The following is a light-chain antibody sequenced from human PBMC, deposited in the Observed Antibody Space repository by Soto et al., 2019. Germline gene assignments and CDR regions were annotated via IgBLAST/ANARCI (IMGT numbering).Light chain of an antibody. J-gene: IGKJ1*01. CDR1: QSIMTF. CDR2: DVS. V-gene: IGKV1-5*01. Sequence: DIQMTQSPSTLSGSVGDRVTITCRASQSIMTFLAWYQQKPGKAPYLLISDVSSLERGVPSRFSGSGSGTEFTLTISSMQPDDFATFYCQQYNGYSRTFGQGTKVDIK. CDR3: QQYNGYSRT.